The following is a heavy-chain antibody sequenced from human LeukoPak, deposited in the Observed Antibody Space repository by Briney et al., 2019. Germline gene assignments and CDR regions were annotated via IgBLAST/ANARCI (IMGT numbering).Heavy chain of an antibody. CDR3: AKGSRRTYYYYYMDV. CDR2: ISGSGGST. J-gene: IGHJ6*03. V-gene: IGHV3-23*01. CDR1: GFTFSSYA. Sequence: PGGSLRLSCAASGFTFSSYAMSWVRQAPGKGLEWVSAISGSGGSTYYADSVKGRFTISRDNSKNTLYLHMNSLRAEDTAVYYCAKGSRRTYYYYYMDVWGKGTTVTVSS.